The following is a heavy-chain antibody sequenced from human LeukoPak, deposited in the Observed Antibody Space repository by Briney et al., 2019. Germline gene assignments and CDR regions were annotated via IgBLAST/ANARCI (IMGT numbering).Heavy chain of an antibody. J-gene: IGHJ4*02. CDR2: IYYSGST. Sequence: SQTLSLTCTVSGGSISSGGYYWSWIRQHPGKGLEWIGYIYYSGSTYYNPSLESRVTISVDTSKNQFSQKLSSVTAADTAVYYCARWSATVTPCWGQGTLVTVSS. D-gene: IGHD4-17*01. V-gene: IGHV4-31*03. CDR3: ARWSATVTPC. CDR1: GGSISSGGYY.